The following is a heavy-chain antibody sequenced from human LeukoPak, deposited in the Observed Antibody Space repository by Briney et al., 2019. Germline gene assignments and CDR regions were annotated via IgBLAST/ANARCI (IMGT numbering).Heavy chain of an antibody. J-gene: IGHJ3*02. V-gene: IGHV3-21*01. CDR2: ISSSSSYI. D-gene: IGHD4-23*01. CDR1: GFTFSSYW. CDR3: VRVVTHAFDI. Sequence: PGGSLRLSCSASGFTFSSYWMSWVRQAPGKGLEWVSSISSSSSYIYYADSVKGRFTISRDNAKNSLYLQMNSLRAEDTAVYYCVRVVTHAFDIWGQGTMVTVSS.